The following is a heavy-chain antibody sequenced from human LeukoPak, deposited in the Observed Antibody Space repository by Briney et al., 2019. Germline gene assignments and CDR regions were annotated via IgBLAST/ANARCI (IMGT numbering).Heavy chain of an antibody. CDR2: IIPIFGTA. J-gene: IGHJ6*04. V-gene: IGHV1-69*01. CDR1: GGTFSSYA. D-gene: IGHD5-12*01. CDR3: ARGEWLRLEPHYYYGMDV. Sequence: GSSVKVSCKASGGTFSSYAISWVRQAPGQGLEWMGGIIPIFGTANYAQKFQGRVTITADESTSTAYMELSSLRSEDTAVYYCARGEWLRLEPHYYYGMDVRGKGTTVTVSS.